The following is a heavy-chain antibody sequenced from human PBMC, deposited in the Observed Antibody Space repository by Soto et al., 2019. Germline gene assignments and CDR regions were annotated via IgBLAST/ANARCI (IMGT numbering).Heavy chain of an antibody. V-gene: IGHV4-4*09. CDR2: MYSGST. CDR3: AKHQDGHNCFDC. J-gene: IGHJ4*02. CDR1: GGSISSYY. Sequence: PSETLSLTCTVSGGSISSYYWSWIRQSPGKGLEYMGYMYSGSTNYNPSLESRVTISIDRTKNQVSLNLRSVTASDTGVYYCAKHQDGHNCFDCWGPGTLVTVSS. D-gene: IGHD1-1*01.